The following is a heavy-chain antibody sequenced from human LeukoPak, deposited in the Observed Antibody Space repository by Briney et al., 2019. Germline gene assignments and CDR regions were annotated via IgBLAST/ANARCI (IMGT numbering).Heavy chain of an antibody. V-gene: IGHV4-30-4*08. J-gene: IGHJ3*02. Sequence: SETLSLTCTVSGGSISSGDYYWSWIRQPPGKGLEWIGYIYYSGSTYYNPSLKSRVTISVDTSENQFSLKLSSVTAADTAVYYRARARWQWLAHAFDIWGQGTMVTVSS. CDR2: IYYSGST. D-gene: IGHD6-19*01. CDR3: ARARWQWLAHAFDI. CDR1: GGSISSGDYY.